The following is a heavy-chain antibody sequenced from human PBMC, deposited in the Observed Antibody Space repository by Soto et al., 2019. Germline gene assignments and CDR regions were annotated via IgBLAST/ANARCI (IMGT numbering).Heavy chain of an antibody. V-gene: IGHV4-39*01. CDR3: ARHLRNPSAYNVVDL. J-gene: IGHJ3*01. CDR2: IHYSGAT. Sequence: QLQLQESGPGLVKPSETLTLTCTVSGGYLSSGSSYWGWIRQPPGKGLEWIGRIHYSGATYNNPSLERRAAIFVDTSKNRFSVKLSSVSAADTAVYYFARHLRNPSAYNVVDLWGQGTMVTVSS. CDR1: GGYLSSGSSY. D-gene: IGHD3-16*01.